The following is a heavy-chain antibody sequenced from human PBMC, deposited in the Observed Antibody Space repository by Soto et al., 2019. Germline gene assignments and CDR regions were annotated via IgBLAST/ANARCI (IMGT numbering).Heavy chain of an antibody. J-gene: IGHJ4*02. D-gene: IGHD3-3*01. V-gene: IGHV3-30*18. CDR3: AKDTFTGYDFWGGYYTVFDY. CDR1: GFTFSSYG. Sequence: PGGSLRLSCAASGFTFSSYGMHWVRQAPGKGLEWVAVISYDGSNKYYADSVKGRFTISRDNSKNTLYLQMNSLRAEDTAVYYCAKDTFTGYDFWGGYYTVFDYWAREPWSPSPQ. CDR2: ISYDGSNK.